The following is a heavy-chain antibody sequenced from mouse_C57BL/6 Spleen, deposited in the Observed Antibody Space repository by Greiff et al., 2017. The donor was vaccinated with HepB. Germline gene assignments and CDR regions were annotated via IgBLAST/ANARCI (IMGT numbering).Heavy chain of an antibody. V-gene: IGHV2-9-1*01. CDR1: GFSLTSYA. CDR2: IWTGGGT. Sequence: VKLVESGPGLVAPSQSLSITCTVSGFSLTSYAISWVRQPPGKGLEWLGVIWTGGGTNYNSALKSRLSISKDNSKSQVFLKMNSLQTDDTARYYCASPSLYYYGSSYEYAMDYWGQGTSVTVSS. J-gene: IGHJ4*01. CDR3: ASPSLYYYGSSYEYAMDY. D-gene: IGHD1-1*01.